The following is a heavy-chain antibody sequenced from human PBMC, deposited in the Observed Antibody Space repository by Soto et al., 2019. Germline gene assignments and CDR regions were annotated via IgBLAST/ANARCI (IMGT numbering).Heavy chain of an antibody. Sequence: EVQLVESGGGLVQPGGSLKLSCAASGFTFSGSAMHWVRQASGKGLEWVGRIRSKANSYATAYAASVKGRFTISRDDSKNTAYLQMNSLKTEDTAVYYCTRQPPHYDFWSGYRARSWFDPWGQGTLVTVSS. CDR1: GFTFSGSA. D-gene: IGHD3-3*01. CDR2: IRSKANSYAT. J-gene: IGHJ5*02. V-gene: IGHV3-73*02. CDR3: TRQPPHYDFWSGYRARSWFDP.